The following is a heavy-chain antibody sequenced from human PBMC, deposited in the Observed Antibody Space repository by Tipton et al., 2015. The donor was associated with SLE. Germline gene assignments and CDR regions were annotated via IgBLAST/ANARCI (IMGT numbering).Heavy chain of an antibody. CDR2: MYQSGIT. V-gene: IGHV4-38-2*01. CDR3: ARGSVVADDF. Sequence: TLSLTCAVSGQSITSGHYWGWIRQPPGKGLEWIASMYQSGITYYNPSLKSRVTISLDPSKNQLSLKLSSVTAADTAVYYCARGSVVADDFWGQGTLVTVSS. CDR1: GQSITSGHY. D-gene: IGHD2-15*01. J-gene: IGHJ4*02.